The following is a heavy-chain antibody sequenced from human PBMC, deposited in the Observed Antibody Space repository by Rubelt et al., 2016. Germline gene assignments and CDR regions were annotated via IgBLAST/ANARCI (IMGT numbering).Heavy chain of an antibody. J-gene: IGHJ4*02. D-gene: IGHD6-19*01. CDR2: INHSGCT. V-gene: IGHV4-34*01. CDR3: ARRKYSSGCFDY. Sequence: QVQLQQWGAGLLKPSETLSLTCAVYGGSFSGYYWSWIRQPPGKGLEWIGEINHSGCTNYNPSLNSRVTISVDTSKNQFSLKLSSVTAADTAVYYCARRKYSSGCFDYWGQGTLVTVSS. CDR1: GGSFSGYY.